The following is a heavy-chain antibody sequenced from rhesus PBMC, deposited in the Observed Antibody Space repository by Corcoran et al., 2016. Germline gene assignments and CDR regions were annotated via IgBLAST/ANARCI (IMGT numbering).Heavy chain of an antibody. Sequence: QVKLQQWGEGLVKPSETLSLTCAVYGGSISGYYYWSWIRQAPGKGLEWIGNRDGNSASNKYNPSLKNRVTSSKDTSKNQFSLKLSAVTAADTAVYYCARVSYSWNNERYFDYWGQGVLVTVSS. D-gene: IGHD1-20*01. V-gene: IGHV4-73*01. CDR1: GGSISGYYY. CDR2: RDGNSASN. CDR3: ARVSYSWNNERYFDY. J-gene: IGHJ4*01.